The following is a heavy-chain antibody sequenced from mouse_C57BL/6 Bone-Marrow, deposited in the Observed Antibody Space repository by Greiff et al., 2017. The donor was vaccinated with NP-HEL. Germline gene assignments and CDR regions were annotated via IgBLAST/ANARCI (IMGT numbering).Heavy chain of an antibody. CDR2: INPSNGGT. J-gene: IGHJ3*01. D-gene: IGHD1-1*01. CDR3: ARKDYYGSSPFAY. V-gene: IGHV1-53*01. Sequence: QVQLQQPGTELVKPGASVKLSCKASGYTFTSYWMHWVQQRPGQGLEWIGNINPSNGGTNYNEKFKSKATLTVDKSSSTAYMQLSSLTSEDSAVYDSARKDYYGSSPFAYWGQGTLVTVS. CDR1: GYTFTSYW.